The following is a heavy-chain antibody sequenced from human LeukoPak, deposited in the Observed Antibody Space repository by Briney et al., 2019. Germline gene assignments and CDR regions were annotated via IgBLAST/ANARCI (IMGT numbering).Heavy chain of an antibody. CDR1: GFIFSSYA. CDR3: AARHRYSSSWTFDY. J-gene: IGHJ4*02. D-gene: IGHD6-13*01. CDR2: ISGSGSST. V-gene: IGHV3-23*01. Sequence: GGSLRLSCAASGFIFSSYAMSWVRQAPGKGLEWVSAISGSGSSTYYADSVKGHFTISRDNSKNTPFLQMNSLRAEDTAVYYCAARHRYSSSWTFDYWGQGTLVTVSS.